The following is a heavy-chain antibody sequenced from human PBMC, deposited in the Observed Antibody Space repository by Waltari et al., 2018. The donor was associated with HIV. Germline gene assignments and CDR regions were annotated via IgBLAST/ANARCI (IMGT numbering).Heavy chain of an antibody. D-gene: IGHD6-6*01. CDR2: IYYSGST. Sequence: QLQLQESGPGLVKPSETLSLTCTVSGGSISSSNYYWGWIRQPPGKGLEWIGSIYYSGSTYYNPSLKSRVTISVDTSKNQFSLKLSSVTAADTAVYYCARVDIGYSSSNNWFDPWGQGTLVTVSS. CDR1: GGSISSSNYY. CDR3: ARVDIGYSSSNNWFDP. V-gene: IGHV4-39*07. J-gene: IGHJ5*02.